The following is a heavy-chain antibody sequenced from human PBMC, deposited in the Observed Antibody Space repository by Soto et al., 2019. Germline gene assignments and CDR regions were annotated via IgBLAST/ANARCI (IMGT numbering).Heavy chain of an antibody. CDR2: IYSSVIP. V-gene: IGHV4-39*01. CDR1: GGSISSSRYY. CDR3: ARLSYDSRGYYHDY. D-gene: IGHD3-22*01. Sequence: SETLSLTCTVSGGSISSSRYYWGWIRQPPGKGLEWLGSIYSSVIPYYNPSLKIRVTISVYTCSNQFSLKLSSVTAADTAVYYCARLSYDSRGYYHDYGGQGTLVTVSS. J-gene: IGHJ4*02.